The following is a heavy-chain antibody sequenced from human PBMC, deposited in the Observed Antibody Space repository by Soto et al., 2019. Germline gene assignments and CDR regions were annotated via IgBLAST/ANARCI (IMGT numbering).Heavy chain of an antibody. Sequence: SESLSFTCTVSGGSISSYYWSWIRQPPGKGLEWIGSIYYSGSTNYNPSLKSRVTISVDTSKNQFSLKLSSVTAADTAVYYCAREDPVAVSFDIWGQGTMVTVSS. CDR2: IYYSGST. CDR1: GGSISSYY. V-gene: IGHV4-59*01. J-gene: IGHJ3*02. CDR3: AREDPVAVSFDI. D-gene: IGHD6-19*01.